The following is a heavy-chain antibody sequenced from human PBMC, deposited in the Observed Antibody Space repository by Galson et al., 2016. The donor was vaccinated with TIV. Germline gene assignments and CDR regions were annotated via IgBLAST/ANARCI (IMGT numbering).Heavy chain of an antibody. V-gene: IGHV1-2*02. CDR1: GYTLTAYY. D-gene: IGHD6-19*01. Sequence: SVKVSCKASGYTLTAYYMHWVRQAPGQGLEWMGWINPTSGVTNSAQKFQGRVTMTRDTSIRTAYMELSSLRSGDTAVYYRGGSYSSGWRVDNWGQGTLVTVSS. CDR3: GGSYSSGWRVDN. CDR2: INPTSGVT. J-gene: IGHJ4*02.